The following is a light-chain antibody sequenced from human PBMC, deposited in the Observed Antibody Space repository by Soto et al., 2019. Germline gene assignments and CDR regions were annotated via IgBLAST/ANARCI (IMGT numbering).Light chain of an antibody. CDR2: KAS. J-gene: IGKJ1*01. V-gene: IGKV1-5*03. Sequence: DIQMTQSPSTLSASVGDRVTITCRASQSISSWLAWYQQKPGKAPKLLIYKASSLESGVPSRFSGSGSGTELTLTISSLQPDDFATYYCQQYNNYPRTFGQGTKVDIK. CDR3: QQYNNYPRT. CDR1: QSISSW.